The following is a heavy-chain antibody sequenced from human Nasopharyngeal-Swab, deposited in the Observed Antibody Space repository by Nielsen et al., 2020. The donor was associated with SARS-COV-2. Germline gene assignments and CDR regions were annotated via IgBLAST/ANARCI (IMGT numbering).Heavy chain of an antibody. V-gene: IGHV1-2*06. D-gene: IGHD6-13*01. Sequence: ASVKVSCKTSGYTFSDYFLHWVREAPGQGLEWMGRLNPNTGVANYAQKFQGRVTMTRDPSLSTGYMELSSLRSDDTAVYYCARKKQLVRPFDYWGQGTLVTVSS. J-gene: IGHJ4*02. CDR1: GYTFSDYF. CDR3: ARKKQLVRPFDY. CDR2: LNPNTGVA.